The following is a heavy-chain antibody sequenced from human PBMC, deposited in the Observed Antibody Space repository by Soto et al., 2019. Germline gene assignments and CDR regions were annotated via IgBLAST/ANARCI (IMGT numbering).Heavy chain of an antibody. CDR2: ISSGTSTI. Sequence: EVQLAESGGGLVQPGGSLRLSCAASGFTFSSYNMNWVRQAPGKGLEWVSYISSGTSTIYYADSVKGRFTISRDNAKNSLYLQMNSLRAEDTAVYYCATEGDSSGWYNWFDPWGQGTLVTGSS. CDR3: ATEGDSSGWYNWFDP. CDR1: GFTFSSYN. V-gene: IGHV3-48*01. D-gene: IGHD3-22*01. J-gene: IGHJ5*02.